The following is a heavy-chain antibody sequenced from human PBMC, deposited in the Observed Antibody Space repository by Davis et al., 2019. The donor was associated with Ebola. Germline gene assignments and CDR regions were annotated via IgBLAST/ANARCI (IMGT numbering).Heavy chain of an antibody. CDR3: AREAPTVPFDY. J-gene: IGHJ4*02. V-gene: IGHV7-4-1*02. CDR2: INTNTGIP. Sequence: AASVKVSCKASEYTFTSYPMHWVRQAPGQGLEWMGWINTNTGIPTYAQGFTGRFVFSLDTSVSTAYLQISSLKADDTAVYYCAREAPTVPFDYWGQGTLITVSS. CDR1: EYTFTSYP. D-gene: IGHD6-6*01.